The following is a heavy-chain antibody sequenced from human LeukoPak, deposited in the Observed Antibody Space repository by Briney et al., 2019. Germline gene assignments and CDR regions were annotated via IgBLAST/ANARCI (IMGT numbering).Heavy chain of an antibody. CDR1: GFTFSSYA. CDR2: ISYDGSNK. D-gene: IGHD3-3*01. V-gene: IGHV3-30*04. J-gene: IGHJ4*02. Sequence: PGGSLRLSCAASGFTFSSYAMPWVRQAPGKGLEWVAAISYDGSNKYYADSVKGRFTISRDNSKNTLYLQMNSLRADDTAVYYCARAWSKVLDYWGRGTLVTVSS. CDR3: ARAWSKVLDY.